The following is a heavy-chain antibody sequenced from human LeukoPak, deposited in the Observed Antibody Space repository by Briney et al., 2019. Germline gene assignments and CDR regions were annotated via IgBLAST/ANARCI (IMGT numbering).Heavy chain of an antibody. J-gene: IGHJ4*02. V-gene: IGHV4-39*01. CDR2: IYYTGST. CDR3: ARRIVGYFDY. D-gene: IGHD1-26*01. CDR1: GDSISSSNHY. Sequence: SETLSLTCSVSGDSISSSNHYWGWIRQPPGKGLEWIGSIYYTGSTFYNPSLKSRVTISVDTSKDQLSLKLGSVTAADAAVYYCARRIVGYFDYWGQGTLVTVSS.